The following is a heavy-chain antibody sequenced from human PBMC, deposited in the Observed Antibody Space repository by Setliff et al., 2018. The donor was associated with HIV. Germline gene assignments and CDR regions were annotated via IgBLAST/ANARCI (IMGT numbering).Heavy chain of an antibody. D-gene: IGHD3-9*01. CDR1: GFTFSDYY. Sequence: GGSLRLSCAASGFTFSDYYMSWIRQAPGKGLEWVSYISYSGSTIYYADSVKGRITISRDNAKNSLYLQMNSLRAEDTAVYYCARPLTGYSITHYFYMDVWGKGTTVTVSS. V-gene: IGHV3-11*04. J-gene: IGHJ6*03. CDR2: ISYSGSTI. CDR3: ARPLTGYSITHYFYMDV.